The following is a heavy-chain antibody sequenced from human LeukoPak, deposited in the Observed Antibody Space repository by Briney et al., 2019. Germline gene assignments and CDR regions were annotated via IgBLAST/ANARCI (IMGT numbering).Heavy chain of an antibody. V-gene: IGHV4-39*01. Sequence: SETLSLTCTVSGGSMNSLTFYWAWIRQPPGKGLEWLGSIYYDGTAFHNPSLKSRLTSSIDTSRNQFSLNLASVTAADTAVFYCATSGWYLLPGIYWGQGTLVTVSS. CDR1: GGSMNSLTFY. CDR3: ATSGWYLLPGIY. J-gene: IGHJ4*02. CDR2: IYYDGTA. D-gene: IGHD6-19*01.